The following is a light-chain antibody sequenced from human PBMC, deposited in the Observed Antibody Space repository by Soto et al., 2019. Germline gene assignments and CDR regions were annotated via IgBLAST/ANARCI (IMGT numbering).Light chain of an antibody. J-gene: IGLJ1*01. V-gene: IGLV2-8*01. Sequence: QSALTQPPSASGSPGQSVTISCTGTKNDIGVYDFVSWYQHHPGKAPRLIIYEVVQRPSGVPDRFSGSKSGNTASLTVSGLQAADGPDYFCKSYAGSNPYVFGSGTKVTVL. CDR1: KNDIGVYDF. CDR3: KSYAGSNPYV. CDR2: EVV.